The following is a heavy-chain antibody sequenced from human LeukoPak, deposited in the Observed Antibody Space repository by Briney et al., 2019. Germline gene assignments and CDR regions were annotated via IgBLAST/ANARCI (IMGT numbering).Heavy chain of an antibody. CDR2: ISSRSAYI. D-gene: IGHD3-10*01. CDR3: ARDKDGSESYDFDF. V-gene: IGHV3-21*01. Sequence: GGSLRLSCAAYGFTFSSYTMNWVRQAPGKGLEWVSSISSRSAYIYYANSVKGRFTISRDNANNSLFLQMNSLRAEDTAVYYCARDKDGSESYDFDFWGQGTLVTVSS. CDR1: GFTFSSYT. J-gene: IGHJ4*02.